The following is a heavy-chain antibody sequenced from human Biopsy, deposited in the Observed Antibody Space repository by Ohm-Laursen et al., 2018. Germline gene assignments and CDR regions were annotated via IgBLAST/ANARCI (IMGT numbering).Heavy chain of an antibody. CDR3: ARPTNARAGGAPFDI. CDR2: LWYDGTNK. Sequence: SLRLSCAASGFSFSSYGMHWVRQAPGKGLEWVAVLWYDGTNKYYADSVKGRFTISKDNSKNTLYLQMNSLRAEDTAMYYCARPTNARAGGAPFDIWGQGTMVTVSS. J-gene: IGHJ3*02. D-gene: IGHD1-1*01. CDR1: GFSFSSYG. V-gene: IGHV3-33*01.